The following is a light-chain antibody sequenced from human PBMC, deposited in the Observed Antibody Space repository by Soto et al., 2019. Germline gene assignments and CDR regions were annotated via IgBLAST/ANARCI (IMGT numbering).Light chain of an antibody. Sequence: DIQMTQSPSSLSASVGDRVTITCRASQVINNYLAWYQQKTGKVPKLLIYAASTLHSGVPFRFSGSGYGTDFTLTISDLQPEDVATYYCHQYNSAPWTFGQGTKVDIK. V-gene: IGKV1-27*01. J-gene: IGKJ1*01. CDR2: AAS. CDR3: HQYNSAPWT. CDR1: QVINNY.